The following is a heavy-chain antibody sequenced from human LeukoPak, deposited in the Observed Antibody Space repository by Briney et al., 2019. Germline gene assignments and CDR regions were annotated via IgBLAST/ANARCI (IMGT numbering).Heavy chain of an antibody. CDR1: GGSISSYY. CDR3: ARALRYCSSTSCYTGAFDI. CDR2: IYYSGST. Sequence: SETLSLTCTVSGGSISSYYWSWIRQPPGKGLEGIGYIYYSGSTNYDPSLKSRVTISVDTSKNQFSLKLSSVTAADTAVYYCARALRYCSSTSCYTGAFDIWGQGTMVTVSS. V-gene: IGHV4-59*01. D-gene: IGHD2-2*02. J-gene: IGHJ3*02.